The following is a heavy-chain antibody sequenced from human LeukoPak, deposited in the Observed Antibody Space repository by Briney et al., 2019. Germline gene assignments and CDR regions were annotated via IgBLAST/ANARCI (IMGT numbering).Heavy chain of an antibody. CDR1: GFTFSTNS. V-gene: IGHV3-21*01. D-gene: IGHD2-21*02. J-gene: IGHJ4*02. CDR3: AEDAWVYSGGACLFAY. Sequence: GGSLRLSCAASGFTFSTNSMNWVRQAPGKGLEWVSSISSSTSYISYADSVKGRFTISRDNAKNSLYLQMNSLRAEDTALYYCAEDAWVYSGGACLFAYWGQGTLVTVSS. CDR2: ISSSTSYI.